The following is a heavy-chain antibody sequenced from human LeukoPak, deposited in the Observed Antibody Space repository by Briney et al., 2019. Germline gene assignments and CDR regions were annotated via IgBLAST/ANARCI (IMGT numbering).Heavy chain of an antibody. J-gene: IGHJ4*02. CDR2: ISSSGSTK. V-gene: IGHV3-48*03. Sequence: PGGSLRLSCAASGFTLSSYEIHWVRQAPGKGLAWVSYISSSGSTKLYSDSVRGRFTISRDNAKNSLYLQMNSLRAEDTAVYYCAREGSYYFDYWGRGTLVTVSS. CDR3: AREGSYYFDY. CDR1: GFTLSSYE.